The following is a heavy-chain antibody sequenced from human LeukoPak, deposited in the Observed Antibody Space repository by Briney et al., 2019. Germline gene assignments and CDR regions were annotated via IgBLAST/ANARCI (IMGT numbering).Heavy chain of an antibody. D-gene: IGHD3-10*01. Sequence: ASVKVSCKASGYTFTGYYMYWVRQAPGQGLEWMGWINPNSGGTNYAQKFQGRVTMTRDTSISTAYMELSRLRSDDTAVYYCARVEYYYGSGSYYQELNWFDPWGQGTLVTVSS. CDR1: GYTFTGYY. CDR3: ARVEYYYGSGSYYQELNWFDP. CDR2: INPNSGGT. J-gene: IGHJ5*02. V-gene: IGHV1-2*02.